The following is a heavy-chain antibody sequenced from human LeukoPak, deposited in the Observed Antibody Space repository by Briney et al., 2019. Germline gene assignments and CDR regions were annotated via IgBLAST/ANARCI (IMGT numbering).Heavy chain of an antibody. CDR1: GFTFSSYA. V-gene: IGHV3-23*01. D-gene: IGHD2-2*01. CDR2: ISGSGGST. Sequence: GGSLRLSCAASGFTFSSYAMSWVRQAPGKGLEWVSAISGSGGSTYYADSVKGRFTISRDNAKNSLYLQMNSLRAEDTAVYYCARDRKYCSSTSCYAPPDAFDIWGQGTMVTVSS. CDR3: ARDRKYCSSTSCYAPPDAFDI. J-gene: IGHJ3*02.